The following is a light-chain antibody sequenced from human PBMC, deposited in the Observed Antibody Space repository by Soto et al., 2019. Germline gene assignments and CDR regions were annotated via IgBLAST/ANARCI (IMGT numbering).Light chain of an antibody. CDR1: QSISSW. J-gene: IGKJ1*01. V-gene: IGKV1-5*01. CDR3: KQYNSYYT. Sequence: DIRITKTPSTRSASVGNRVTSTCRASQSISSWLAWYQQKPGKAPKLLIYDASSLESGVPSRFSGSGSGTEFTLTISCLQPDDFATYYCKQYNSYYTFGQGTKVDIK. CDR2: DAS.